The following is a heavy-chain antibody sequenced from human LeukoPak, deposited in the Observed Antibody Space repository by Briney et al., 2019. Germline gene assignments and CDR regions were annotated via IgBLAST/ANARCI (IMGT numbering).Heavy chain of an antibody. CDR3: AVAGRIGAFDI. D-gene: IGHD6-19*01. J-gene: IGHJ3*02. CDR1: GFTFSSYS. V-gene: IGHV3-21*01. CDR2: ISSSSSYI. Sequence: GGSLRLSCAASGFTFSSYSMNWVRQAPGKGLEWVSSISSSSSYIYYADSVKGRFTISRDNAKNSLYLQMNSLRAEDTAVYYCAVAGRIGAFDIWGQGTMVTASS.